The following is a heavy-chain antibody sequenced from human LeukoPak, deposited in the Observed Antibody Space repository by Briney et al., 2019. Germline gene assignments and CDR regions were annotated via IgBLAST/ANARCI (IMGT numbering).Heavy chain of an antibody. V-gene: IGHV3-74*01. CDR1: GFTFSNYW. CDR2: INPGGSST. CDR3: ARSNQADDY. Sequence: GGSLRLSCAASGFTFSNYWIHWVRQVPGKGLVWVSRINPGGSSTTYADSVKDRFTISRDNAKNTLYLQMNSLRDEDTAVYYCARSNQADDYWGQGTLVTVSS. J-gene: IGHJ4*02. D-gene: IGHD4-11*01.